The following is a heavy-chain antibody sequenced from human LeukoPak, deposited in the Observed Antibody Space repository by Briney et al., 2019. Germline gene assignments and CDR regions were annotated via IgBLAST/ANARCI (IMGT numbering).Heavy chain of an antibody. CDR3: AKERGILRGDAFDL. CDR1: GVSFSTNY. D-gene: IGHD1-26*01. Sequence: PSETLSLTCSVFGVSFSTNYWTWLRQPAGKGPEWIGRIYSSGNTNYNPSLESRVTMSIDTSKHQFSLKLTSVTAADTAVYYCAKERGILRGDAFDLWGQGTMVTVSA. CDR2: IYSSGNT. V-gene: IGHV4-4*07. J-gene: IGHJ3*01.